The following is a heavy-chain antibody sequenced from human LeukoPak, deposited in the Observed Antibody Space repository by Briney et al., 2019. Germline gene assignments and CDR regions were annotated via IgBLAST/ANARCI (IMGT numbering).Heavy chain of an antibody. J-gene: IGHJ4*02. CDR1: GFTFSSYG. V-gene: IGHV3-33*01. Sequence: GGSLRLSCAASGFTFSSYGMHWARQAPGKGLEWVAVIWNDGSDKYYADSVKGRFTITRDNSENTLYLQMHSLRAEDTAVYYCARDRPNYYGSDGHYYRRDGDYWGRGTLVSVSS. CDR2: IWNDGSDK. CDR3: ARDRPNYYGSDGHYYRRDGDY. D-gene: IGHD3-22*01.